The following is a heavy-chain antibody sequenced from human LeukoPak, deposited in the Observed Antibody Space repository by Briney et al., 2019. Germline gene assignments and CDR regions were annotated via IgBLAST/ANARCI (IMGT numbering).Heavy chain of an antibody. CDR3: AKDGGIAAAGYYFDY. D-gene: IGHD6-13*01. CDR1: GFTFGSYA. J-gene: IGHJ4*02. Sequence: GGSLRLSCAASGFTFGSYAMSWVRQAPGKGLEWVSAISGSGGSTYYADSVRGRFTISRDNSKDTLYLQMNSLRAEDTAVYYCAKDGGIAAAGYYFDYWGQGTLVTVSS. V-gene: IGHV3-23*01. CDR2: ISGSGGST.